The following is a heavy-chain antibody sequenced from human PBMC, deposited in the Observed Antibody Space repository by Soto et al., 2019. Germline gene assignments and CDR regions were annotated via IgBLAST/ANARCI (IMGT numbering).Heavy chain of an antibody. CDR2: ISYDGSNK. CDR3: AKEGPDLIVGATDFDY. D-gene: IGHD1-26*01. V-gene: IGHV3-30*18. CDR1: GFTFSSYG. J-gene: IGHJ4*02. Sequence: QVQLVESGGGVVQPGRSLRLSCAASGFTFSSYGMHWVRQAPGKGLEWVAVISYDGSNKYYADSVKGRFTISRDNSKNTLYLQMNSLRAEDTAVYYCAKEGPDLIVGATDFDYWGQGTLVTVSS.